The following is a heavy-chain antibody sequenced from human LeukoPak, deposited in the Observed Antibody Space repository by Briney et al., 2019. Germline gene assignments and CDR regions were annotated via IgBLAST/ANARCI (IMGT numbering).Heavy chain of an antibody. CDR2: IYHSGTI. Sequence: PETLSLTCTVSGYSISSGYYWGWIRQPPGKGLEWLASIYHSGTIYYNPSLKSRVTISVDTSKNQFSLKLTSVTAADTAVYYCARGLGRQQLVSPFDYWGQGTLVTVSS. J-gene: IGHJ4*02. CDR3: ARGLGRQQLVSPFDY. V-gene: IGHV4-38-2*02. D-gene: IGHD6-13*01. CDR1: GYSISSGYY.